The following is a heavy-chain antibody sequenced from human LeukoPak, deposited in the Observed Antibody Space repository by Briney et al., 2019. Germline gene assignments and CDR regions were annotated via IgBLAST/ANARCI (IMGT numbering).Heavy chain of an antibody. CDR3: AQGSGIAAVSWFDP. CDR1: GFTFSSYA. J-gene: IGHJ5*02. V-gene: IGHV3-23*01. CDR2: NSGSGGST. D-gene: IGHD6-13*01. Sequence: GGSLRLSCAASGFTFSSYAMSWVRQAPGKGLEWVSANSGSGGSTYYADSVKGRFTISRDNSKNTLYLQMNSLRAEDTAVYYCAQGSGIAAVSWFDPWGQGTLVTVSS.